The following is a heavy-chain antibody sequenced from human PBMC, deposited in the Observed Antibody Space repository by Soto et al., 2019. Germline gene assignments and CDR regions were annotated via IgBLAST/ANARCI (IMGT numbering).Heavy chain of an antibody. CDR2: IKAYSGNT. CDR1: GYTFATST. CDR3: AIDDYGDDDY. Sequence: QLQLVQSGPGATKPGASVKVSCKASGYTFATSTISWLRQAPGQGHEWMGWIKAYSGNTNNAQQLQGRFTMTTDTSTSTAYMGLRSLTTDDTAIYDCAIDDYGDDDYWGQGTLVTGSS. D-gene: IGHD4-17*01. V-gene: IGHV1-18*01. J-gene: IGHJ4*02.